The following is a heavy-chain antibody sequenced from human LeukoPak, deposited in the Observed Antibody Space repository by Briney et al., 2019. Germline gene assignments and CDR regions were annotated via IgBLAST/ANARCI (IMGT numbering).Heavy chain of an antibody. CDR1: GYTFTSYY. V-gene: IGHV1-46*01. J-gene: IGHJ4*02. D-gene: IGHD6-19*01. CDR3: ARYDSSGSTSY. Sequence: APVKVSCKASGYTFTSYYMHWVRQAPGQGLEWMGIINPSGGSTSYAQKFQGRVTMTRDMSTSTVYMELSSLRSEDTAVYYCARYDSSGSTSYWGQGTLVTVSS. CDR2: INPSGGST.